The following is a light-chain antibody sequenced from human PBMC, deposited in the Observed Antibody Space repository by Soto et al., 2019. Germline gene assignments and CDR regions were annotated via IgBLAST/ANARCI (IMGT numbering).Light chain of an antibody. V-gene: IGLV1-44*01. CDR2: TGN. CDR1: FSNIGSHT. CDR3: AAWDVGLKTWV. J-gene: IGLJ3*02. Sequence: QSVLTQPPSASGTPGQRVTISCSGSFSNIGSHTVNWYQQLPGTAPKLLIYTGNQRPSGVPDRFSDSKSGTSASLAISGLQSEDEADYYCAAWDVGLKTWVFGGGTKLTVL.